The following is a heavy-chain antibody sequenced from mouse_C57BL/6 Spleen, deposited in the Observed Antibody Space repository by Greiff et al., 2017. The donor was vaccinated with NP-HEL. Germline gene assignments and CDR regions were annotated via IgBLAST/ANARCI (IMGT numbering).Heavy chain of an antibody. Sequence: QVQLQQPGAELVMPGASVKLSCKASGYTFTSYWMHWVKQRPGQGLEWIGEIDPSDSYTNSNQKFKGKSTLTVDKSSSTAYMQLSSLTSEDSAVYYCARWTYDSWFAYWGQGTLVTVSA. CDR1: GYTFTSYW. D-gene: IGHD2-4*01. CDR3: ARWTYDSWFAY. CDR2: IDPSDSYT. J-gene: IGHJ3*01. V-gene: IGHV1-69*01.